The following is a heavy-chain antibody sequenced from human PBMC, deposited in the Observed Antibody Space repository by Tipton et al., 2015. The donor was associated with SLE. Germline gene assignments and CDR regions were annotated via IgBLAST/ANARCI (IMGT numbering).Heavy chain of an antibody. V-gene: IGHV4-4*07. CDR3: ARDKGGLEDAFHI. CDR2: VYSRGST. CDR1: GGSFSGYY. Sequence: TLSLTCAVYGGSFSGYYWSWIRRPAGKGLEWIGRVYSRGSTNYHPSLKSRVTMSVDTSKNQLSLKLSSVTAADTAVYYCARDKGGLEDAFHIWGQGTMVTVSS. J-gene: IGHJ3*02. D-gene: IGHD1-1*01.